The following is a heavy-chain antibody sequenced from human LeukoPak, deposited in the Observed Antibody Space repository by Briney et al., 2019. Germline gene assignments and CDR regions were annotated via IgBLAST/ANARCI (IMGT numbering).Heavy chain of an antibody. CDR3: ARWGADWNLYSSGWYGYFDY. CDR2: IYYSGST. Sequence: GSLRLSCAASGFTFSSYWMSWVRQPPGKGLEWIGSIYYSGSTYYNPSLKSRVTISVDTSKNQFSLKLSSVTAADTAVYYCARWGADWNLYSSGWYGYFDYWGQGTLVTVSS. J-gene: IGHJ4*02. V-gene: IGHV4-39*07. D-gene: IGHD6-19*01. CDR1: GFTFSSYW.